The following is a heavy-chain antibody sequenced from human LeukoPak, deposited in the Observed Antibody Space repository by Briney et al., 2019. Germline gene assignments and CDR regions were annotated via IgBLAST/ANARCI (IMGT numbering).Heavy chain of an antibody. Sequence: GASLRLACVASGFTFSNYAMSWVRQAPGKGLEWVSAITGSGTSTYYADSLKGRFTISRDNSKNTVFLQMNSLRHEDTAIYYCVIWGDYDVLTGYYVPDYWGQGTLVTVSS. CDR2: ITGSGTST. V-gene: IGHV3-23*01. CDR1: GFTFSNYA. D-gene: IGHD3-9*01. CDR3: VIWGDYDVLTGYYVPDY. J-gene: IGHJ4*02.